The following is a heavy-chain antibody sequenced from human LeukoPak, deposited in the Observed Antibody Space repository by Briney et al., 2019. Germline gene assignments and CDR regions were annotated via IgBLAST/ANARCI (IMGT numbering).Heavy chain of an antibody. J-gene: IGHJ4*02. CDR2: ISYDGSNK. Sequence: GGSLRLSCAASGFTFSSYAMHWVRQAPGKGLEWVAVISYDGSNKYYADSVKGRFTISRDNSKNTLYLQMNSLRAEDTAVYYCATATVTTNGNFDYWGQGTLVTVSS. CDR3: ATATVTTNGNFDY. CDR1: GFTFSSYA. D-gene: IGHD4-17*01. V-gene: IGHV3-30-3*01.